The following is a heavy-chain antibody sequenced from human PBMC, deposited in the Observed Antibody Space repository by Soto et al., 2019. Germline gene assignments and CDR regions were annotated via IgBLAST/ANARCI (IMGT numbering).Heavy chain of an antibody. Sequence: SETLSLTCTVSGGSISSYYWSWIRQPPGKGLEWIGYIYYSGSTNYNPSLKSRGTISVDTSKNQFSLKLSSVTAADTAVYYCARAQSPGYYYYGMDVWGQGTTVTVSS. J-gene: IGHJ6*02. CDR2: IYYSGST. CDR1: GGSISSYY. V-gene: IGHV4-59*01. CDR3: ARAQSPGYYYYGMDV.